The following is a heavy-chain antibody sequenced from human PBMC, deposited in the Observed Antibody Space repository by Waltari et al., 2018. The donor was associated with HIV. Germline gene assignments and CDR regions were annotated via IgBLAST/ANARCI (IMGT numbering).Heavy chain of an antibody. CDR3: ARDKLGDSAPV. Sequence: EVQLVESGGGLVQPGGTLRLSCSVSGFSITPYSIYWVRQRPGKVLELISYSSGSTNTKYYAESVKGRFTVSRDNAKNSAFLDMSALRDDDTAIYYCARDKLGDSAPVWGQGTTVAVSS. V-gene: IGHV3-48*02. CDR1: GFSITPYS. D-gene: IGHD1-26*01. CDR2: SSGSTNTK. J-gene: IGHJ6*02.